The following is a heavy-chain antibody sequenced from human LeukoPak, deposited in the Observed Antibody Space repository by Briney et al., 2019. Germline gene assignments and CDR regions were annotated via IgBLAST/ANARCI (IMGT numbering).Heavy chain of an antibody. D-gene: IGHD4/OR15-4a*01. CDR2: INHSGST. V-gene: IGHV4-34*01. CDR3: ARGAGPAKLDY. Sequence: PETLSLTCAVYGGSFSGYYWSWIRQPPGKGLEWIGEINHSGSTNYNPSLKSRVTISVDTSKNQFSLKLSSVTAADTAVYYCARGAGPAKLDYWGQGTLVTVSS. J-gene: IGHJ4*02. CDR1: GGSFSGYY.